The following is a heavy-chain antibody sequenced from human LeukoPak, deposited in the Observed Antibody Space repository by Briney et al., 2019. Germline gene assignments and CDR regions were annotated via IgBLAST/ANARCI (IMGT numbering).Heavy chain of an antibody. V-gene: IGHV4-4*02. CDR1: GGSISSRNW. CDR2: IYHSGST. Sequence: SGTLSLTCAVSGGSISSRNWWSWVRQPPGKGLEWIGEIYHSGSTNYSPSLKSRVTISVDTSKNQFSLKLRSVTAADTAVYYCVRGLTGVVGAADVWGKGTTVTVSS. CDR3: VRGLTGVVGAADV. D-gene: IGHD2-15*01. J-gene: IGHJ6*04.